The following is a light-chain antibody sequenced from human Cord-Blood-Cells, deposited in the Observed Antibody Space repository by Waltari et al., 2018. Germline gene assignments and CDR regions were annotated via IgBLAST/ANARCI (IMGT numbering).Light chain of an antibody. Sequence: DIQMTQSPSTLSASVGDSVTITCRASQSISSWLAWYQQKPGKAPKLLIYDASSLESGVPSRFSGSGSGTEFTLTISSLQPDDFATYYCQQYNSWPTFGQGTKVEMK. V-gene: IGKV1-5*01. CDR3: QQYNSWPT. CDR1: QSISSW. J-gene: IGKJ1*01. CDR2: DAS.